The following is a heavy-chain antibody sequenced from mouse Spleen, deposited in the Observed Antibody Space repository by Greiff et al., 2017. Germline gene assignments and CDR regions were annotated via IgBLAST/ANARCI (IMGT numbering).Heavy chain of an antibody. CDR1: GFTFSDYY. CDR2: INYDGSST. CDR3: ARDLGRTYFDY. D-gene: IGHD4-1*01. J-gene: IGHJ2*01. Sequence: EVMLVESEGGLVQPGSSMKLSCTASGFTFSDYYMAWVRQVPEKGLEWVANINYDGSSTYYLDSLKSRFIISRDNAKNILYLQMSSLKSEDTATYYCARDLGRTYFDYWGQGTTLTVSS. V-gene: IGHV5-16*01.